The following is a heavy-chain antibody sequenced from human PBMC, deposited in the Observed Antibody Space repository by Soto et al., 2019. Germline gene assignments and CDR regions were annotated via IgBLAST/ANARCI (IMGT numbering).Heavy chain of an antibody. V-gene: IGHV1-18*01. CDR2: ISAYNGNT. J-gene: IGHJ1*01. Sequence: ASVKVSCKASGYTFTSYGMSWVRQAPGQGLEWMGWISAYNGNTNYAQKLQGRVTMTTDTSTSTAYMELRSLRSDDTAVYYCARDHRWGSALKTGIQRTEYFQHWGQGTLVTVSS. D-gene: IGHD2-8*02. CDR1: GYTFTSYG. CDR3: ARDHRWGSALKTGIQRTEYFQH.